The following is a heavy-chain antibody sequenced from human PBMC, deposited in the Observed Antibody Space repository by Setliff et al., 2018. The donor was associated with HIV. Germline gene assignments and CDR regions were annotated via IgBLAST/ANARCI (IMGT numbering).Heavy chain of an antibody. J-gene: IGHJ4*02. CDR3: AKGFRPVDTALVSGPTY. CDR1: GFTFSSYA. D-gene: IGHD5-18*01. V-gene: IGHV3-23*01. Sequence: LRLSCAASGFTFSSYAMSWVRQTPEKGLEWVSIITSGGSTYYADSAKGRFITSRDNSQNTLYLQMNSLRADDTAIYYCAKGFRPVDTALVSGPTYWGQGIRVTVS. CDR2: ITSGGST.